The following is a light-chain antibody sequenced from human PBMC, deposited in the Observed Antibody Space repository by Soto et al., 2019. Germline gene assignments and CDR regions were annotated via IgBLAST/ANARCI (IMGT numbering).Light chain of an antibody. Sequence: QSVLTQPASVSGSPGQSITISCTGTSSDVGGYNYVSWYQQHPGKAPKLIIYDVSNRPSGVSNRFSGSKSGNTASLTISGLQAEDEADYYCSSYTSGSTGVFGTGTKLTVL. V-gene: IGLV2-14*03. CDR1: SSDVGGYNY. CDR2: DVS. CDR3: SSYTSGSTGV. J-gene: IGLJ1*01.